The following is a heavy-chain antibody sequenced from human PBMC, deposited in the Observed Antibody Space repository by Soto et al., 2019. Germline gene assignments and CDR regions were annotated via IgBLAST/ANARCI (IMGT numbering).Heavy chain of an antibody. V-gene: IGHV1-69*13. J-gene: IGHJ6*02. Sequence: GASVKVSCKASGGTFSSYAISWVRQAPGQGLEWMGGIIPIFGTANYAQKFQGRVTITADESTSTAYMELSSLRSEDTAVYYCATGGVSYSSIWYINPGEPYGMDVWGQGTTVTVSS. CDR2: IIPIFGTA. CDR1: GGTFSSYA. CDR3: ATGGVSYSSIWYINPGEPYGMDV. D-gene: IGHD6-13*01.